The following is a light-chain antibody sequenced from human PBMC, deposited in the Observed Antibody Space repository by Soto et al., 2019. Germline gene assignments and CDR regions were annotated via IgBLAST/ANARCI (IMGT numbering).Light chain of an antibody. V-gene: IGLV2-23*01. CDR2: EGR. CDR1: STDVGSYNL. Sequence: QSALTQPASVSGSPGQSITISCTGTSTDVGSYNLVSWYQQHPGKAPKFIIYEGRKRPSGVSNRFSGSKSGNTASLTISGLQPEDEAHYFCCSYVGSDTYIIFGGGTKLTVL. CDR3: CSYVGSDTYII. J-gene: IGLJ2*01.